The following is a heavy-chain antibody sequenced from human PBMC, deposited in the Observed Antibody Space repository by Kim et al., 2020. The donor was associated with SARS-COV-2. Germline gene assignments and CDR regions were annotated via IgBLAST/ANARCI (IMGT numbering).Heavy chain of an antibody. CDR3: AKDRSSGYDFRVRYFDY. CDR2: ISWNSGSI. CDR1: GFTFDDYA. D-gene: IGHD5-12*01. V-gene: IGHV3-9*01. Sequence: GGSLRLSCAASGFTFDDYAMHWVRQAPGKGLEWVSGISWNSGSIGYADSVKGRFTISRDNAKNSLYLQMNSLRAEDTALYYCAKDRSSGYDFRVRYFDYWGQGTLVTVSS. J-gene: IGHJ4*02.